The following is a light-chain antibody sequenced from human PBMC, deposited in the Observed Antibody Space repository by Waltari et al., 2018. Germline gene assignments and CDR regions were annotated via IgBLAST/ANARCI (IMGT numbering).Light chain of an antibody. CDR2: DVS. Sequence: QSALTQPRSVSGSPGQSVTISCTGTSSDVGGYNYVSWYQQHPGKAPKLMIYDVSKRASGVPDRFPGSKSCNTASLTISGLQAEDEADYYCCSYAGSYTYVFGTGTKVTVL. CDR1: SSDVGGYNY. V-gene: IGLV2-11*01. CDR3: CSYAGSYTYV. J-gene: IGLJ1*01.